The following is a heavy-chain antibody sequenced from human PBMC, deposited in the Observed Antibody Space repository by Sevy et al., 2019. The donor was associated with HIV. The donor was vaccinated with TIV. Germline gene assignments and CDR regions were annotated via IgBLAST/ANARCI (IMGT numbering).Heavy chain of an antibody. J-gene: IGHJ6*02. D-gene: IGHD5-18*01. CDR2: IYHSGST. V-gene: IGHV4-4*02. Sequence: SETLSLTCAVSDGSISSSNWWSWVRQPPGKGLEWIGEIYHSGSTNYNPSLKSRVTISVDKSKNQFSLKLSSVTAADTAVYYCARDFSRGYSYGDGDYYYYGMDVWGQGTTVTVSS. CDR1: DGSISSSNW. CDR3: ARDFSRGYSYGDGDYYYYGMDV.